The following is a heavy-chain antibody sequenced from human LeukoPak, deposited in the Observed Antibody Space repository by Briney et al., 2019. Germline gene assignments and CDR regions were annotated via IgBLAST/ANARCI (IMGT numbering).Heavy chain of an antibody. Sequence: GGSLGLSCSASGFTFTDYSMSWVRQAPGKGLEWVSIISRVSTYIYYADSVKGRFTVSRGNAKSSLYLQMTSLRAEDTAVYFCAREGGDGDYYYYMDVWGKGTTVTVSS. J-gene: IGHJ6*03. CDR1: GFTFTDYS. CDR2: ISRVSTYI. D-gene: IGHD2-21*02. V-gene: IGHV3-21*01. CDR3: AREGGDGDYYYYMDV.